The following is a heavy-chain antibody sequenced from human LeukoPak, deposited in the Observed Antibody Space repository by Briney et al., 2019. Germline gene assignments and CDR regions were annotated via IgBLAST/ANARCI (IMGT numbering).Heavy chain of an antibody. D-gene: IGHD3-10*01. Sequence: GGSLRLSCAASGFTFSSYWMNWARQAPGKGLEWVASINHNGNVNYYVDSVKGRFTISRDNAKNSLYLQMNSLRAEDTALYYCAKDTSMVRGYGMDVWGQGTTVTVSS. CDR3: AKDTSMVRGYGMDV. CDR2: INHNGNVN. V-gene: IGHV3-7*03. CDR1: GFTFSSYW. J-gene: IGHJ6*02.